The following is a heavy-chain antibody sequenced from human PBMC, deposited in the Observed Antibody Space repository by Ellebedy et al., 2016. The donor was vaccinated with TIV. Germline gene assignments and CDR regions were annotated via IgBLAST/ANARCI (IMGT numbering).Heavy chain of an antibody. D-gene: IGHD4-23*01. V-gene: IGHV1-69*10. CDR1: GGTFTSYA. CDR2: IIPILGIP. J-gene: IGHJ4*02. Sequence: SVKVSCKASGGTFTSYAISWVRQAPGQGLEWMGGIIPILGIPNYAQKFQGRVPITADKSMNTAFMVLSSLRSEDTAVYYCARIAPTAVTFDLYYFDYWGQGTLITVSS. CDR3: ARIAPTAVTFDLYYFDY.